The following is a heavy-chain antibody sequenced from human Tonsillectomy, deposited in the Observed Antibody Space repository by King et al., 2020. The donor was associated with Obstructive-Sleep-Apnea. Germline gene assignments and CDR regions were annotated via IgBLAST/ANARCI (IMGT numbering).Heavy chain of an antibody. CDR1: GFTFRNYV. J-gene: IGHJ6*02. V-gene: IGHV3-23*04. CDR2: IRYSGNST. CDR3: ANLPVVVPAATGPGYNYYGMDV. D-gene: IGHD2-2*01. Sequence: VQLVESGGGLVQPGGSLRISCTASGFTFRNYVMSWVRQAPGKGLEWVSGIRYSGNSTYYADYVKGRFTVSRDNSKNTLYLEMNSLRAEDSAIYYCANLPVVVPAATGPGYNYYGMDVWGQGTTVTVSS.